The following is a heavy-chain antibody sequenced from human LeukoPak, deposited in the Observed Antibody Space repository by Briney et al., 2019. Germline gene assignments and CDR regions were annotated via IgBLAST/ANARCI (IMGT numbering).Heavy chain of an antibody. D-gene: IGHD1-7*01. CDR1: GFTFSSYS. CDR2: ISSSSSYI. Sequence: GGSLRLSCAASGFTFSSYSMNWVRQAPGKGLEWVSSISSSSSYIYYADSVKGRFTISRDNAKNSLYLQMNSLRAEDTAVYYCARDSVQWITGTTHAFDIWGQGTMVTVSS. J-gene: IGHJ3*02. CDR3: ARDSVQWITGTTHAFDI. V-gene: IGHV3-21*01.